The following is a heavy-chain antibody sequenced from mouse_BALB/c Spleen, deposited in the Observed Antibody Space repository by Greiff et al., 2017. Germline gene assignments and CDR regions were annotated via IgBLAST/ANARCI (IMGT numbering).Heavy chain of an antibody. CDR3: ARSVGLRRYFDY. CDR1: GYTFTSSW. CDR2: IHPNSGNT. Sequence: QVQLQQSGSVLVRPGASVKLSCKASGYTFTSSWMHWAKQRPGQGLEWIGEIHPNSGNTNYNEKFKGKATLTVDTSSSTAYVDLSSLTSEDSAVYYCARSVGLRRYFDYWGQGTTLTVSS. V-gene: IGHV1S130*01. D-gene: IGHD2-2*01. J-gene: IGHJ2*01.